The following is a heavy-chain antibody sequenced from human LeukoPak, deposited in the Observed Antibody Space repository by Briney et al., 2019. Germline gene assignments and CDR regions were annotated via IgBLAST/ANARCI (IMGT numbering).Heavy chain of an antibody. V-gene: IGHV3-48*04. Sequence: GGFLRLSCSASGFTFSNYAMNWVRQAPGKGLEWVSYISSNSYTIYYADSVKGRFTISRDNAKNSLYLQMNSLRAEDTAVYYCARVVCSGGYCYSDYWGQGTLVTVSS. J-gene: IGHJ4*02. CDR3: ARVVCSGGYCYSDY. D-gene: IGHD2-15*01. CDR1: GFTFSNYA. CDR2: ISSNSYTI.